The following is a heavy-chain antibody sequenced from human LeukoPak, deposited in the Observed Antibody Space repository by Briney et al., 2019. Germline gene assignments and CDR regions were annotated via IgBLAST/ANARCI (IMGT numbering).Heavy chain of an antibody. J-gene: IGHJ6*03. CDR2: IIAIFGTE. V-gene: IGHV1-69*05. CDR1: GGTFSSYA. Sequence: GCSVKVSCKASGGTFSSYAISWVRQAPGKGLEWMGRIIAIFGTENYAEKFKGRVTITTDEYKRTAYMEVSRLRSEDTAVYYCASNPASGCSSTSCYAGWGYYYMDVWGKGTTVTVSS. D-gene: IGHD2-2*01. CDR3: ASNPASGCSSTSCYAGWGYYYMDV.